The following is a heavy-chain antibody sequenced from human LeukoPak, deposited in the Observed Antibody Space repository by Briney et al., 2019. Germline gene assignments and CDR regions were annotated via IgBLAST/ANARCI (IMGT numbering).Heavy chain of an antibody. D-gene: IGHD5-18*01. CDR1: GFTVSSNY. J-gene: IGHJ4*02. CDR2: IYSGGGT. V-gene: IGHV3-66*02. CDR3: VRVGYSYGYGDWNHFDY. Sequence: GGSLRLYCAASGFTVSSNYMSWVRQAPGQGLEWVSIIYSGGGTYYADSVKGRFTISRDNSKNTLYLQMNSLRAEDTAVYFCVRVGYSYGYGDWNHFDYWGQGTLVTVSS.